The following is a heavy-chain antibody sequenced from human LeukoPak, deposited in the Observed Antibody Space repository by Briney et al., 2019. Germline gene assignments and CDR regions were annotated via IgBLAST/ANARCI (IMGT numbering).Heavy chain of an antibody. CDR3: ASGSLGDTGGLDY. D-gene: IGHD3-10*01. CDR1: GYNFTNHW. V-gene: IGHV5-51*01. Sequence: GESLKISCKGSGYNFTNHWIGWVRQMPGKGLEWVGIIYPGDSDTRYSPSFQGQVTISADKSISTAYLQWSSLKASDTAMYYCASGSLGDTGGLDYWGQGTLVTVSS. CDR2: IYPGDSDT. J-gene: IGHJ4*02.